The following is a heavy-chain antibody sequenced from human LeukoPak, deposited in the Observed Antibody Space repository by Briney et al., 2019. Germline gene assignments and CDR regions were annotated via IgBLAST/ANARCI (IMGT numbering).Heavy chain of an antibody. Sequence: SETLSLTCAVSGGSISSSNWWSWIRQPPGKGLEWIGEIYHSGSTNYNPSLKSRVTISVDKSKNQFSLKLSSVTAADTAVYYCARDQTRIAAAGQSYGMDVWGQGTTVTVSS. D-gene: IGHD6-13*01. CDR1: GGSISSSNW. CDR2: IYHSGST. CDR3: ARDQTRIAAAGQSYGMDV. V-gene: IGHV4-4*02. J-gene: IGHJ6*02.